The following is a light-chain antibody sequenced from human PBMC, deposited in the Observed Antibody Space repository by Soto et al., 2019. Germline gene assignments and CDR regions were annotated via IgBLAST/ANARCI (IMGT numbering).Light chain of an antibody. V-gene: IGKV1-5*01. CDR1: QSISSW. Sequence: DIQMTQSPSTLSASVGDRVTITCRASQSISSWLAWYQQKPGKAPKLLIYDASSLESGVPSRCSGSASGTELTLTISSLQPYDCATSYCKQYNSYLWTFGQGTKVEIK. CDR2: DAS. CDR3: KQYNSYLWT. J-gene: IGKJ1*01.